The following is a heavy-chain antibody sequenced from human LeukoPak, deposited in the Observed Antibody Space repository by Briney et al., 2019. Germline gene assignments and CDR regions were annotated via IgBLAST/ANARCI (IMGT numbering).Heavy chain of an antibody. CDR1: GFTFSSYG. J-gene: IGHJ6*03. CDR3: AKGKAALWFGEFTNYYYYMDV. V-gene: IGHV3-30*02. D-gene: IGHD3-10*01. Sequence: GGSLRLSCAASGFTFSSYGMHWVRQAPGKGLEWVAFIRYDGSNKYYADSVKGRFTISRDNSKNTLYLQMNSLRAEDTAVYYCAKGKAALWFGEFTNYYYYMDVWGKGTTVTISS. CDR2: IRYDGSNK.